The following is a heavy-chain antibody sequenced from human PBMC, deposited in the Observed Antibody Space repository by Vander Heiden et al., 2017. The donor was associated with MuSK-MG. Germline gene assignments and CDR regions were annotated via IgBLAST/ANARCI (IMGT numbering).Heavy chain of an antibody. CDR1: GFTFSNYD. J-gene: IGHJ4*02. CDR3: ARGRVNDFGDC. V-gene: IGHV3-33*01. CDR2: IWYDGSDK. D-gene: IGHD4-17*01. Sequence: QVQLVESGGGVVQPGGSLRLSCVASGFTFSNYDMHWVRQAPGKGLEWVAVIWYDGSDKYYADSVKGRFTISKDNSKNTLYLQMNSLRPEDTAVYYCARGRVNDFGDCWGQGTLVTVSS.